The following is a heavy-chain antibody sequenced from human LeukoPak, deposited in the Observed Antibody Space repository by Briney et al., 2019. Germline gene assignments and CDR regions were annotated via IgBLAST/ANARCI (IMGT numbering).Heavy chain of an antibody. V-gene: IGHV1-2*06. Sequence: ASVKVSCKASGYTFTAYYMHWVRQAPGQGLEWMGRINSNTGGTDYAQKLQGRVTMTRDTSISTAYMELSRLRSDDTAVYYCARDRPGYSYGEPLDYWGQGTLVTVSS. J-gene: IGHJ4*02. CDR3: ARDRPGYSYGEPLDY. D-gene: IGHD5-18*01. CDR2: INSNTGGT. CDR1: GYTFTAYY.